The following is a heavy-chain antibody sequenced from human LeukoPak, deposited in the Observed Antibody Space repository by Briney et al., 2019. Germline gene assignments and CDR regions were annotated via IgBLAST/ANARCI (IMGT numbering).Heavy chain of an antibody. D-gene: IGHD3-10*01. V-gene: IGHV3-30*02. J-gene: IGHJ4*02. CDR2: IRYDGSNK. CDR3: AKDAGGFSPFFDY. Sequence: GSLRLSCAASGFTFSSYAMSWVRQSPGKGLEWVAFIRYDGSNKYYADSVKGRFTISRDNSKNTLYLQRNSLRAEDTAVYYCAKDAGGFSPFFDYWGQGTLVTVSS. CDR1: GFTFSSYA.